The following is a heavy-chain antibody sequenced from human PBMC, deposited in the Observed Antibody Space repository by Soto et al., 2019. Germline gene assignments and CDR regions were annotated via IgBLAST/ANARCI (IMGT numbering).Heavy chain of an antibody. Sequence: EASVKVSCKASGGTFSSYAISWVRQAPGQGLEWMGGIIPIFGTANYAQKFQGRVTITADESTSTAYMELSSLRSEDTAVYYCARDRDIVLVPAASYYYYGMDVWGQGTTVTVSS. V-gene: IGHV1-69*13. J-gene: IGHJ6*02. CDR2: IIPIFGTA. CDR1: GGTFSSYA. D-gene: IGHD2-2*01. CDR3: ARDRDIVLVPAASYYYYGMDV.